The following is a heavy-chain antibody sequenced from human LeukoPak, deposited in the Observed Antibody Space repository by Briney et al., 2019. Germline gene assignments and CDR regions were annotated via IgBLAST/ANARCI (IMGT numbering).Heavy chain of an antibody. J-gene: IGHJ6*03. CDR1: GYTFTRYG. CDR2: ISAYNGNT. V-gene: IGHV1-18*01. Sequence: ASVKVSCKASGYTFTRYGISWVRQAPGQGLEWTGWISAYNGNTNYAQKLQGRVTMTTDTSTSTAYMELRSLRSDDTAVYYCARASSSWYSEELVDYYYYYMDVWGKGTTVTVSS. D-gene: IGHD6-13*01. CDR3: ARASSSWYSEELVDYYYYYMDV.